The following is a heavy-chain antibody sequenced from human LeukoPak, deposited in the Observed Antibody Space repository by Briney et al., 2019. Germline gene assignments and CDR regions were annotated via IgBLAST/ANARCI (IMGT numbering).Heavy chain of an antibody. CDR3: ARRGGGRVGSGSYWYFDY. D-gene: IGHD3-10*01. J-gene: IGHJ4*02. CDR1: GGSISSYY. Sequence: PSKTLSLTCTVSGGSISSYYWSWIRQPPGKGLEWIGYIYYSGSTNYNPSLKSRVTISVDTSKNQFSLKLSSVTAADTAVYYCARRGGGRVGSGSYWYFDYWGQGTLVTVSS. CDR2: IYYSGST. V-gene: IGHV4-59*08.